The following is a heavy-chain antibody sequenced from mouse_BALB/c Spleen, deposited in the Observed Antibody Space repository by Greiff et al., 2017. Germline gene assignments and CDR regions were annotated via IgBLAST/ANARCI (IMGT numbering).Heavy chain of an antibody. V-gene: IGHV5-17*02. CDR2: ISSGSSTI. CDR1: GFTFSSFG. J-gene: IGHJ1*01. CDR3: ARYGNYGYWYFDV. D-gene: IGHD2-1*01. Sequence: DVKLVESGGGLVQPGGSRKLSCAASGFTFSSFGMHWVRQAPEKGLEWVAYISSGSSTIYYADTVKGRFTISRDNPKNTLFLQMTSLRSEDTAMYYCARYGNYGYWYFDVWGAGTTVTVSS.